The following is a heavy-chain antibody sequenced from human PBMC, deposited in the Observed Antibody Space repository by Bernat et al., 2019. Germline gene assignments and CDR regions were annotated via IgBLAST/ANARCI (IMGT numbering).Heavy chain of an antibody. J-gene: IGHJ4*02. D-gene: IGHD3-10*01. CDR2: IYYSGST. CDR3: ARGGLGSYWDY. V-gene: IGHV4-61*08. Sequence: QVQLQESGPGLVKPSETLSLTCTVSGGSVSSGVYYWSWIRQPPGKGLEWIEYIYYSGSTNYNPSLKSRVTISVDTSKNQFSLKLSSVTAADTAVYYCARGGLGSYWDYWGQGTLVTVSS. CDR1: GGSVSSGVYY.